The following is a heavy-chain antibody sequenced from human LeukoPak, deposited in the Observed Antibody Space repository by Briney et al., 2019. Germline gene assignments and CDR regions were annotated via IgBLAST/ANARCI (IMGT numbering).Heavy chain of an antibody. D-gene: IGHD2-21*02. J-gene: IGHJ4*02. V-gene: IGHV4-34*01. CDR1: GGSFSGYY. CDR2: VYYSGST. Sequence: SETLSLTCAVYGGSFSGYYWSWIRQPPGKGLEWIGSVYYSGSTYYNPSLKSRVPISIDMSKNQFSLKLSSVTAADTAMYSCARLLCGGGDCPSSFDSWAQGILVTVSS. CDR3: ARLLCGGGDCPSSFDS.